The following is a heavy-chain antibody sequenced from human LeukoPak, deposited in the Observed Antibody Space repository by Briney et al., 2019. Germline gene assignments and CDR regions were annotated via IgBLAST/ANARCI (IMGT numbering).Heavy chain of an antibody. CDR3: ARAREFSSSSGRSYYFDY. D-gene: IGHD6-6*01. CDR1: GGSISSSNW. Sequence: KPSGTLSLTCAVSGGSISSSNWWSWVRQPPGKGLEWIGEIYHSGSTNYNPSLKSRVTISVDKSKNQFSLKLSSVTAADTAVYYCARAREFSSSSGRSYYFDYWGQGTLVTVPS. J-gene: IGHJ4*02. V-gene: IGHV4-4*02. CDR2: IYHSGST.